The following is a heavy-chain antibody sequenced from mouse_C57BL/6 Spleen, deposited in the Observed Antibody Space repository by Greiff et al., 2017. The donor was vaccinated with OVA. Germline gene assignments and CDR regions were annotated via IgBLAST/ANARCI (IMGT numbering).Heavy chain of an antibody. CDR2: IHPNSGST. CDR1: GYTFTSYW. Sequence: QVQLKQPGAELVKPGASVKLSCKASGYTFTSYWMHWVKQRPGQGLEWIGMIHPNSGSTNYNEKFKSKATLTVDKSSSTAYMQLSSLTSEDSAVYYCARFGSRYFDYWGQGTTLTVSS. V-gene: IGHV1-64*01. D-gene: IGHD1-1*01. CDR3: ARFGSRYFDY. J-gene: IGHJ2*01.